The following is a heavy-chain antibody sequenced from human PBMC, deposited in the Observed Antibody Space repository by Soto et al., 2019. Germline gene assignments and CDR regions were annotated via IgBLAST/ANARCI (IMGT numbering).Heavy chain of an antibody. J-gene: IGHJ6*02. CDR2: ISSSSSTI. D-gene: IGHD6-19*01. V-gene: IGHV3-48*02. CDR3: ARDHSSGWSFYYYYGMDV. Sequence: GGSLRLSCAASGFTFSSYSMNWVRQAPGRGLEWVSYISSSSSTIYYADSVKGRFTISRDNAKNSLYLQMNSLRDEDTAVYYCARDHSSGWSFYYYYGMDVWGQGTTVTVSS. CDR1: GFTFSSYS.